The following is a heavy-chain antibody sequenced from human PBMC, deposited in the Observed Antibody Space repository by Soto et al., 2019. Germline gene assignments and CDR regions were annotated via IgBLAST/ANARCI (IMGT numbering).Heavy chain of an antibody. Sequence: PSETLSLTCTVSGGSISSYYWSWIRQPPGKGLEWIGYIYYSGSTNYNPSLKSRVTISVDTSKNQFSLKLSSVTAADTAVYYCARGQGYSYVPFDYWGQGTLVTVSS. CDR3: ARGQGYSYVPFDY. CDR1: GGSISSYY. J-gene: IGHJ4*02. CDR2: IYYSGST. D-gene: IGHD5-18*01. V-gene: IGHV4-59*01.